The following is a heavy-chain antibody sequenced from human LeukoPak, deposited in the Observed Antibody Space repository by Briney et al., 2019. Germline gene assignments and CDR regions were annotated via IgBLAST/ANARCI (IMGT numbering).Heavy chain of an antibody. Sequence: ASVKVSCKASGYIFTRYAISWVRQAPGQGLEGMGWISTYNGDTNYAQKFQGRVTMTTDTSTTTAYMELRSLRSDDTAVYYCARDPSNSSGRRPYFDYWGQGTLVTVSS. CDR2: ISTYNGDT. CDR3: ARDPSNSSGRRPYFDY. D-gene: IGHD6-19*01. V-gene: IGHV1-18*04. CDR1: GYIFTRYA. J-gene: IGHJ4*02.